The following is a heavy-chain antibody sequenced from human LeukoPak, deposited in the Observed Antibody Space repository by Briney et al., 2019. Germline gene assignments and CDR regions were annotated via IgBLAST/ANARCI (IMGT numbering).Heavy chain of an antibody. CDR2: INPNSGGT. V-gene: IGHV1-2*02. CDR3: ARVGGSGSYYNEPIDY. Sequence: ASVKVSCKASGGTFSSYAISWVRQAPGQGLEWMGWINPNSGGTNYAQKFQGRVTMTGDTSISTAYMELSRLRSDDTAVYYCARVGGSGSYYNEPIDYWGQGTLVTVSS. CDR1: GGTFSSYA. D-gene: IGHD3-10*01. J-gene: IGHJ4*02.